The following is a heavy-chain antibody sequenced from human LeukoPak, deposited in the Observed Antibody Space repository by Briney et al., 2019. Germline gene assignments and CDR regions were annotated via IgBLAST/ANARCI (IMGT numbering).Heavy chain of an antibody. CDR1: GGSISTYY. CDR3: ARGYGPMVGAYPYFDY. Sequence: PSETLSLTCTVSGGSISTYYWSWIRQPPGKGLEWIGSIYHSGSTYYDPSLKSRVTISVDTSKNQFSLKLSSVTAADTAVYYCARGYGPMVGAYPYFDYWGQGTLVTVSS. D-gene: IGHD1-26*01. V-gene: IGHV4-38-2*02. CDR2: IYHSGST. J-gene: IGHJ4*02.